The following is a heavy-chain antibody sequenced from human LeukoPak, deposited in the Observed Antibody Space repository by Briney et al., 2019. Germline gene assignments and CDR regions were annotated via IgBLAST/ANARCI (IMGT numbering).Heavy chain of an antibody. Sequence: SETLSLTCAVYGGSFSGYYWSWLRQPPGKGLEWIGEINHSGSTNYNPSLKSRVTISVDTSKNQFSLKLSSVTAADTAVYYCARARTVRGVILKYFDYWGQGTLVTVSS. CDR3: ARARTVRGVILKYFDY. V-gene: IGHV4-34*01. J-gene: IGHJ4*02. CDR2: INHSGST. CDR1: GGSFSGYY. D-gene: IGHD3-10*01.